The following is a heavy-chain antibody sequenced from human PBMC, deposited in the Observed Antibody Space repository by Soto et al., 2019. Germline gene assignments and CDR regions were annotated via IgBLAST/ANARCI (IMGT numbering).Heavy chain of an antibody. Sequence: GGSLRLSCAASGFTFSSYGMSWVRQGPRKGLEWVSTISSSGGSTSYADSVKGRFTISRDNPKNTLYLQMNSLRAEDTAVYYCARDTGLPQTSFDYWGQGTLVTVSS. V-gene: IGHV3-23*01. CDR2: ISSSGGST. CDR1: GFTFSSYG. J-gene: IGHJ4*02. CDR3: ARDTGLPQTSFDY. D-gene: IGHD2-21*02.